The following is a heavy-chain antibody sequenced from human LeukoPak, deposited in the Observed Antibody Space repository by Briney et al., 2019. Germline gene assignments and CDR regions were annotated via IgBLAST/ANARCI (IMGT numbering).Heavy chain of an antibody. CDR3: ARYGAAPAAFYYYSMDV. V-gene: IGHV3-7*01. D-gene: IGHD2-2*01. J-gene: IGHJ6*03. Sequence: GESLRLSCAASGFTFSGYWRTWVRQAPGKGLEWMANIKQDGSEKYYVDSVKGRITISRDNAKNSLYLQMNSLRAEETAVYFCARYGAAPAAFYYYSMDVWGTGTTVTVSS. CDR1: GFTFSGYW. CDR2: IKQDGSEK.